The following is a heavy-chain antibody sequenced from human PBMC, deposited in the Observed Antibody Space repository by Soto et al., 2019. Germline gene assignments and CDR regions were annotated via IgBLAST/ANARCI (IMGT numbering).Heavy chain of an antibody. CDR1: GGSISSGGYY. CDR3: ARGLLRGYYFDY. Sequence: SETLSLTCTVSGGSISSGGYYWSWIRQHPGKGLEWIGYIYYSGSTYYNPSLKSRVTISVDTSKNQFSLKLSSVTAADTAVYYCARGLLRGYYFDYWGQGTLVTVSS. D-gene: IGHD1-26*01. J-gene: IGHJ4*02. V-gene: IGHV4-31*03. CDR2: IYYSGST.